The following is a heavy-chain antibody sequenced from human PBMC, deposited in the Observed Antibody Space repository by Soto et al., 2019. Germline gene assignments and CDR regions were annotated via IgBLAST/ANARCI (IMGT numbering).Heavy chain of an antibody. CDR1: GFTFSNAW. CDR3: TTDPPVAAAGKNDY. D-gene: IGHD6-13*01. CDR2: IKSKTDGGTT. Sequence: EVQLVESGGGLVKPGGSLRLSCAASGFTFSNAWMSWVRQAPGKGLEWVGCIKSKTDGGTTDYAAPVKGRFTISRDDSKNTLYLQMNSLKTEDTAVYYCTTDPPVAAAGKNDYWGQRTLVTVSS. V-gene: IGHV3-15*01. J-gene: IGHJ4*02.